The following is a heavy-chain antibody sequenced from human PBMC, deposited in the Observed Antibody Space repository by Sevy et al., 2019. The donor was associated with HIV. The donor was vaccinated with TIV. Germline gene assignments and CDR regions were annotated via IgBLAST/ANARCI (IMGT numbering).Heavy chain of an antibody. CDR3: ARVVCRGEYLIYAYLDY. D-gene: IGHD2-15*01. V-gene: IGHV3-30*01. CDR1: GFSFSYYP. Sequence: GGSLRLSCAASGFSFSYYPMYWVRQAPGKGLEWVALISYDGVNQYYAASVKGRFTVSRDNSKNTLYLQMNSLRAEDTGVYYCARVVCRGEYLIYAYLDYWGQGALVTVSS. CDR2: ISYDGVNQ. J-gene: IGHJ4*02.